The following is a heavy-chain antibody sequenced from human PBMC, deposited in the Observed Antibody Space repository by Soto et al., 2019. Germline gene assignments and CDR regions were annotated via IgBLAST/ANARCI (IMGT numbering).Heavy chain of an antibody. V-gene: IGHV3-23*01. J-gene: IGHJ5*02. CDR1: GFTFSSYA. CDR2: ISNSGHSA. Sequence: GGSLRLSCAASGFTFSSYAMNWVRQAPGKGLEWISVISNSGHSAYYADSVKGRFTISRDNSKNTLYLQIKSLRAEDTAAYYCAKGGHTFLNWFGPWGQGTLVTVSS. D-gene: IGHD5-12*01. CDR3: AKGGHTFLNWFGP.